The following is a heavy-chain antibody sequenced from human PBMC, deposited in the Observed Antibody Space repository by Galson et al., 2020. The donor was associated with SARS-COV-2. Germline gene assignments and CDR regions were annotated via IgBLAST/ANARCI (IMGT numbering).Heavy chain of an antibody. Sequence: ASVKVSCKASGYTFTSYDINWVRQATGQGLEWMGCMNPNSGDTGYAEKFQVRVSMTRNSSTITAYMELSSLRSDDTAVYYCARGRRYYGSGSYSRISYYGMDVWGQGTTVIVSS. CDR1: GYTFTSYD. CDR3: ARGRRYYGSGSYSRISYYGMDV. V-gene: IGHV1-8*01. D-gene: IGHD3-10*01. CDR2: MNPNSGDT. J-gene: IGHJ6*02.